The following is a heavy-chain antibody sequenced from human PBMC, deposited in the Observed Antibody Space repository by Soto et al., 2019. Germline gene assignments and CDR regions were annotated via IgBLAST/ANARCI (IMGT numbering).Heavy chain of an antibody. J-gene: IGHJ3*02. D-gene: IGHD1-1*01. Sequence: QLQLQESGPGLVKPSETLSLTCTVSGGSISSSSYYWGWIRQPPGKGLEWIGSIYYSGSTYYNPSLKSRVTISVDTSKNQFSLKLSSVTAADTAVYYCARGTTGTDAFDIWGQGTNGHRLV. CDR2: IYYSGST. CDR3: ARGTTGTDAFDI. CDR1: GGSISSSSYY. V-gene: IGHV4-39*01.